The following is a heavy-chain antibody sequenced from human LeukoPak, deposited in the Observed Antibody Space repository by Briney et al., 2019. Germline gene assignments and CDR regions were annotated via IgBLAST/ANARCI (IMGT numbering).Heavy chain of an antibody. CDR2: INPNSGGT. CDR1: GYTFTDYY. D-gene: IGHD6-19*01. V-gene: IGHV1-2*06. Sequence: ASVKVSCKASGYTFTDYYMHWVRQAPGQGLEWMGRINPNSGGTNYAQKFQGRVTMTRDTSISTAYMELSRLRSDDTAVYYCARGRGRVAGTVKINDAFDIWGQGTMVTVSS. J-gene: IGHJ3*02. CDR3: ARGRGRVAGTVKINDAFDI.